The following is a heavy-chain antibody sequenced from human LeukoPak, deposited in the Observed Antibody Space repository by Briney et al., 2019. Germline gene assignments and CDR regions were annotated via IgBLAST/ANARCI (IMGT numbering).Heavy chain of an antibody. CDR1: GFTFSSYE. Sequence: PGGSLRLSCAASGFTFSSYEMNWVRQAPGKGLEWVSYISSSGSTIYYADSVKGRFTISRDNAKNSLYLRMNSLRAEDTAVYYCARDRRGDYDSRGPSTRGNWFDPWGQGTLVTVSS. CDR3: ARDRRGDYDSRGPSTRGNWFDP. V-gene: IGHV3-48*03. CDR2: ISSSGSTI. D-gene: IGHD3-22*01. J-gene: IGHJ5*02.